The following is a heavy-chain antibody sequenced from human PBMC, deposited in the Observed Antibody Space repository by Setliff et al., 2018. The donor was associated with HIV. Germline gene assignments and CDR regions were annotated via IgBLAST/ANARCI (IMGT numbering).Heavy chain of an antibody. J-gene: IGHJ4*02. D-gene: IGHD6-19*01. CDR3: AKDSARYSSGWYYFDY. V-gene: IGHV3-30*02. CDR2: IRYDGSNK. CDR1: GFIFSSYG. Sequence: QSGGSLRLSCAASGFIFSSYGMRWVRQAPGKGLEWVAFIRYDGSNKYYADSVKGRFTISRDNSKNTLYLQMKSLRAEDTAVYYCAKDSARYSSGWYYFDYWGQGTLVTVSS.